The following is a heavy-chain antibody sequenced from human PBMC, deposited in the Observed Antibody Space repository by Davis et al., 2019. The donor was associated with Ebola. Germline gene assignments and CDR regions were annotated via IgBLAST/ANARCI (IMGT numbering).Heavy chain of an antibody. Sequence: ASVKVSCKASGYTFTSYAMHWVRQAPGQRLEWMGWINAGNGNTKYSQKFRGRVTITRDTSASTAYMELSSLRSEDTAVYYCARDTTYSSGSDIWGQGTMVTVSS. D-gene: IGHD6-19*01. CDR2: INAGNGNT. V-gene: IGHV1-3*01. CDR3: ARDTTYSSGSDI. J-gene: IGHJ3*02. CDR1: GYTFTSYA.